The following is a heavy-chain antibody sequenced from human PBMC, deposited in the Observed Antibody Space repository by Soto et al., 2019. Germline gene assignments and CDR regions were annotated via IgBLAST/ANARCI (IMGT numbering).Heavy chain of an antibody. CDR2: IYPGDSDT. V-gene: IGHV5-51*01. CDR1: GHSFSIYW. Sequence: GESLKISCKVSGHSFSIYWIAWVRHMPGKGLEWMGIIYPGDSDTRYSPSFQGQVTISADKSINTAYLQWSSLKASDTAMYYCARQDGSGIYYFDSWGHGTLVTVSS. J-gene: IGHJ4*01. CDR3: ARQDGSGIYYFDS. D-gene: IGHD3-10*01.